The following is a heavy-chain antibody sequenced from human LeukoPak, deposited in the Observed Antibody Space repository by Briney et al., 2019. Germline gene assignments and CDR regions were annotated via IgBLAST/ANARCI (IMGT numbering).Heavy chain of an antibody. D-gene: IGHD3-10*01. Sequence: GGSLRLSCAASGFTFSSYAMHWVRQAPGKGLEWVAVISYEGSNKYYADSVKGRFTISRDNSKNTLYLQMNSLRAEDTAVYYCARDGGYYGSGSYYNPPDYWGQGTLVTVSS. CDR1: GFTFSSYA. CDR2: ISYEGSNK. V-gene: IGHV3-30-3*01. CDR3: ARDGGYYGSGSYYNPPDY. J-gene: IGHJ4*02.